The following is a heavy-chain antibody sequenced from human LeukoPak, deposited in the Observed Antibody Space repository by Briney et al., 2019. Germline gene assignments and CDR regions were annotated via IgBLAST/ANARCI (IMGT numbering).Heavy chain of an antibody. V-gene: IGHV1-46*01. CDR3: ARGKTIFGVVITEYFQH. CDR2: INPSGGST. CDR1: GYTFTSYY. Sequence: ASVKVSCKASGYTFTSYYIHWVRQAPGQGLEWMGIINPSGGSTSYAQKFQGRVTMTRDTSTSTVYMELSSLRSEDTAVYYCARGKTIFGVVITEYFQHWGQGTLVTVSS. J-gene: IGHJ1*01. D-gene: IGHD3-3*01.